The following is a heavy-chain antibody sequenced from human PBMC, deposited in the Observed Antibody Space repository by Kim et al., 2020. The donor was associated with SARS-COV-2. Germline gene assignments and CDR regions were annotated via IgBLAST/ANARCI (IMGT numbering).Heavy chain of an antibody. CDR2: ISAYNGNT. D-gene: IGHD6-13*01. V-gene: IGHV1-18*01. Sequence: ASVKVSCKASGYTFTSYGISWVRQAPGQGLEWMGWISAYNGNTNYAQKLQGRVTMTTDTSTSTAYMELRSLRSDDTAVYYCARAPGSLYSSSWSFDYWGQGTLVTVSS. CDR1: GYTFTSYG. J-gene: IGHJ4*02. CDR3: ARAPGSLYSSSWSFDY.